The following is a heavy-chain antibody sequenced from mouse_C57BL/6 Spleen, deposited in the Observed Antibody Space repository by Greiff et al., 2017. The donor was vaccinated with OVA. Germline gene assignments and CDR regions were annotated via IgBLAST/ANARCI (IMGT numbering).Heavy chain of an antibody. CDR2: IHPNSGST. CDR1: GYTFTSYW. CDR3: ARGGWPSFYAMDY. D-gene: IGHD2-3*01. Sequence: QVQLQQPGAELVKPGASVKLSCKASGYTFTSYWMHWVKQRPGQGLEWIGMIHPNSGSTNYNEKFKSKATLTVDKSSSTAYMQLSSQTSEDSAVYYCARGGWPSFYAMDYWGQGTSVTVSS. J-gene: IGHJ4*01. V-gene: IGHV1-64*01.